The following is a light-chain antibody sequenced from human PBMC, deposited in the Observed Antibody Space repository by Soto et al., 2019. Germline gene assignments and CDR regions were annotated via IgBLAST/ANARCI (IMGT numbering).Light chain of an antibody. CDR1: QSIDTW. CDR2: KAS. CDR3: QQYNSYRA. V-gene: IGKV1-5*03. J-gene: IGKJ1*01. Sequence: IPMTQSPSTLSASVGDTVTITCRASQSIDTWLAWHQQKPGRAPKLLISKASTLESGVPSRFSGSGSGTDFTLTISGLQPDDFAIYYCQQYNSYRAFGQGTKVEI.